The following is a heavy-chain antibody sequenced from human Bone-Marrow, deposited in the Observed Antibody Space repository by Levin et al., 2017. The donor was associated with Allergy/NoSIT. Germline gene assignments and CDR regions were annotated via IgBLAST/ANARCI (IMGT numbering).Heavy chain of an antibody. CDR1: GFIFDDYA. CDR2: VSSNSGDE. Sequence: GGSLRLSCAASGFIFDDYAMHWVRQAPGRGLEWVSGVSSNSGDEAYADSVKGRFTISRDNAENSLYLQMNNLRADDPALYYCVKGPRSRHYDSNFYYHGVFDVWGQGTMVTVST. J-gene: IGHJ3*01. D-gene: IGHD3-22*01. V-gene: IGHV3-9*01. CDR3: VKGPRSRHYDSNFYYHGVFDV.